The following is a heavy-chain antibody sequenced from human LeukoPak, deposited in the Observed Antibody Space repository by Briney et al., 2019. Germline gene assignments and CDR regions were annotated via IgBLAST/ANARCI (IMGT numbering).Heavy chain of an antibody. CDR3: ARGGAYDYGVLDA. CDR1: GFAFSNHA. Sequence: GGSLRLSCEASGFAFSNHAMTWVRQAPGEGLQWVSTISDTGKTTFYRDSVRGRFTISRDISNNTLYLQMDGLRADDTAVYYCARGGAYDYGVLDAWGQGTLVTVSS. CDR2: ISDTGKTT. V-gene: IGHV3-23*01. J-gene: IGHJ5*02. D-gene: IGHD4/OR15-4a*01.